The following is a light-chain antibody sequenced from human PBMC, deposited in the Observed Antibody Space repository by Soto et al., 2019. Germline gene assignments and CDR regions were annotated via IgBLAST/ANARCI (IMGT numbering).Light chain of an antibody. V-gene: IGKV3-11*01. CDR1: QSVSSY. Sequence: EIVLTQSPATLSLSPGERTNISCRASQSVSSYLGWYQQKPGQAPRLLIYDVSNRATGIPARFSGSGFGTDFTLTISSLEPEDFAVYYCQQRSNWPRAFGGGTKVEIK. CDR3: QQRSNWPRA. CDR2: DVS. J-gene: IGKJ4*01.